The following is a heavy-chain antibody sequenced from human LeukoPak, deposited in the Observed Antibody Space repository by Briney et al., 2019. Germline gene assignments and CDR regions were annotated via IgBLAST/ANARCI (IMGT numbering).Heavy chain of an antibody. J-gene: IGHJ1*01. V-gene: IGHV3-48*01. D-gene: IGHD3-22*01. CDR2: ISSSSSTI. CDR3: ASYYYDSSGYYEYFQH. Sequence: PGGSLRLSCAASGFTFSSYSMNWVRQAPGKGLEWVSYISSSSSTIYYADSVKGRFTISRDNAKNSLYLQMNSLRAEDTAVYYCASYYYDSSGYYEYFQHWGQGTLVTVSS. CDR1: GFTFSSYS.